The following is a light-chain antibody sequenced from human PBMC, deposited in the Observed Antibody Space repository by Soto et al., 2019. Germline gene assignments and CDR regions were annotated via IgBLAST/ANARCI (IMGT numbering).Light chain of an antibody. CDR2: DAS. Sequence: EIVLTQTPATLSLSPGERATLSCRASQSVSNYLAWYQQKPGQAPRLLIYDASNRATGIPARFSGSGSGTDFTLTISSLEPEDFAVYYCQLRSNWPPSTFGQGTRLEIK. CDR3: QLRSNWPPST. V-gene: IGKV3-11*01. CDR1: QSVSNY. J-gene: IGKJ5*01.